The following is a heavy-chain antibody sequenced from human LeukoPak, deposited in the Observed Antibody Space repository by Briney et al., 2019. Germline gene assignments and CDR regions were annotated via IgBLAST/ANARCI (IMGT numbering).Heavy chain of an antibody. CDR3: DTDSEAYYSDSTGYFYGSFDY. CDR1: GFTFSDVW. D-gene: IGHD3-22*01. Sequence: PGGSLRLSCAAPGFTFSDVWMTWVRQAPGKGLEWVGRIKSKTNGGTSDYAAPVQGRFAISRDDSTNTLYLQMNSLQTEDTAVYYCDTDSEAYYSDSTGYFYGSFDYWGQGTLVTVSS. CDR2: IKSKTNGGTS. V-gene: IGHV3-15*01. J-gene: IGHJ4*02.